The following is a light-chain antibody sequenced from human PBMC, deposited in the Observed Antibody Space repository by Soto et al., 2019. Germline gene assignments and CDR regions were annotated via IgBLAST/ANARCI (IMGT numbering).Light chain of an antibody. J-gene: IGKJ1*01. CDR1: QSVSSD. CDR2: GAS. Sequence: EIVMTQAPATLSVSPGERATLSCRASQSVSSDLAWYHQKPGQAPRLLIYGASTRATGIPARFSGSGSGTEFTLTINSLQSEDFAVYYCQQYNNWPGTFGQGTKVDIK. CDR3: QQYNNWPGT. V-gene: IGKV3-15*01.